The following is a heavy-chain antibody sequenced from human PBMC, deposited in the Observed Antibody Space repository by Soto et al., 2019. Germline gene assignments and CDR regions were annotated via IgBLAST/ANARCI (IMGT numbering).Heavy chain of an antibody. Sequence: GGSLRLSCAASGFTFSDYHMTWIRQAPGKGLEWVSYISSRRRTIYYADSVKGRFTISRDKAKNSLYLQMSSLRAEDTSVYYYATKEYTSSSDYYYYMDVWGQGTTVTVSS. D-gene: IGHD6-6*01. J-gene: IGHJ6*03. CDR1: GFTFSDYH. CDR3: ATKEYTSSSDYYYYMDV. CDR2: ISSRRRTI. V-gene: IGHV3-11*01.